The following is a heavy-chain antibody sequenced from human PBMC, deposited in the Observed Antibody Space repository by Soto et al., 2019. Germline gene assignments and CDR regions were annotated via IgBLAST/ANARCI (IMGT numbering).Heavy chain of an antibody. Sequence: SGPTLVNPTQTLTLTCTFSGFSLSTSGMCVSWIRQPPGKALEWLALIDWDDDKYYSTSLKTRLTISKDTSKNQVVLTMTNMDPVDTTTYCCGRSAYYYDSSGYLDYWGQGTLVAVSS. CDR3: GRSAYYYDSSGYLDY. D-gene: IGHD3-22*01. CDR1: GFSLSTSGMC. V-gene: IGHV2-70*01. J-gene: IGHJ4*01. CDR2: IDWDDDK.